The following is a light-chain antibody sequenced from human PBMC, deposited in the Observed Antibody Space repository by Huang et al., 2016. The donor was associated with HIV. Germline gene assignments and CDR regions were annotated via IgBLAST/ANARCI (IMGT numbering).Light chain of an antibody. CDR3: QQYNNWPGT. J-gene: IGKJ1*01. CDR1: QSFSNN. Sequence: EIVMTQSPATLSVSPGERATLSWWASQSFSNNLAWYQQKPGQAPRRLIYGASTRATGIPARFGGSGSGTEFTLTISSLQSEDFAVYYCQQYNNWPGTFGQGTKVEIK. CDR2: GAS. V-gene: IGKV3-15*01.